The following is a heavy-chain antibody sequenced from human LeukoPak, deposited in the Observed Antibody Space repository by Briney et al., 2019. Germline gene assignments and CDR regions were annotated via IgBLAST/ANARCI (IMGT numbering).Heavy chain of an antibody. D-gene: IGHD1-26*01. CDR2: INSDGSST. CDR3: ASDLKWELLQPFDY. V-gene: IGHV3-74*01. J-gene: IGHJ4*02. Sequence: GGSLRLSCAASGFTFSRYWMHWVRQAPGKALVWVSRINSDGSSTNYADSVKGRFIISRDNAKNTLYLQMNSLRAEDTAVYYCASDLKWELLQPFDYWGQGTLVTVSS. CDR1: GFTFSRYW.